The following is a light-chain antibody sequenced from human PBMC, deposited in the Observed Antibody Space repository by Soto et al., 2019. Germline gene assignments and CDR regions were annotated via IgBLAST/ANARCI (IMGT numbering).Light chain of an antibody. CDR2: EVN. V-gene: IGLV2-23*02. Sequence: QSALTQPASVSGSPGQWITISCTGSSSDVGSYDRVSWYQQYPGKAPTLMIYEVNKRPSGISNRFSGSKSGNTASLTISGLQAEDEAQYYCSSSLGGPTWVFGGGTKLTVL. CDR3: SSSLGGPTWV. CDR1: SSDVGSYDR. J-gene: IGLJ3*02.